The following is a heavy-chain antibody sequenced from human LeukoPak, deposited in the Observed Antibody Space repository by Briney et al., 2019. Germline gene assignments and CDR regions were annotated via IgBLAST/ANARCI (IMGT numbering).Heavy chain of an antibody. D-gene: IGHD3-10*01. Sequence: ASVKVSCKASGYTFTSYGISWVRQAPGQGLEWMGWISAYNGNTNYAQKLQGRVTMTTDTSTSTAYMELRSLRSDDTAVYYCVRGLPYGSGSPRGEYFQHWGQGTLVTVSS. J-gene: IGHJ1*01. CDR2: ISAYNGNT. CDR1: GYTFTSYG. CDR3: VRGLPYGSGSPRGEYFQH. V-gene: IGHV1-18*01.